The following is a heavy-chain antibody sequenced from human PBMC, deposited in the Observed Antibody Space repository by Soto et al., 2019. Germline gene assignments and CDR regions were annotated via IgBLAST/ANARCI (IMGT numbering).Heavy chain of an antibody. CDR1: GFTFSNYA. V-gene: IGHV3-23*01. J-gene: IGHJ4*02. D-gene: IGHD3-9*01. Sequence: EVQLLESGGVLVQPGGSLRLSCAASGFTFSNYAMTWVRQAPGKGLEWVSSISANGASTFYADSVKGRFSISRDNTKSTLYLEMSSLRAEDTAVYYCAKNSGFFDILTYFDYWGQGTLVTVSS. CDR3: AKNSGFFDILTYFDY. CDR2: ISANGAST.